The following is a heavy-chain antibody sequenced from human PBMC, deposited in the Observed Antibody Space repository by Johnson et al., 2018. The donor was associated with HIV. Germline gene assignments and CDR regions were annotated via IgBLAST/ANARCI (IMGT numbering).Heavy chain of an antibody. CDR1: GFMFSYYA. J-gene: IGHJ3*02. CDR2: MSHDGTNK. CDR3: ARGPYYYDNFGFFGAFDI. V-gene: IGHV3-30*09. Sequence: QVQLVESGGGVVQPGRSLRLSCAASGFMFSYYAMHWVRQAPGKGLEWVAVMSHDGTNKYYVDSVKGRFAISRDNSNNTLFLQMNSLRAEDTAVYYCARGPYYYDNFGFFGAFDIWGQGTVVTVSS. D-gene: IGHD3-22*01.